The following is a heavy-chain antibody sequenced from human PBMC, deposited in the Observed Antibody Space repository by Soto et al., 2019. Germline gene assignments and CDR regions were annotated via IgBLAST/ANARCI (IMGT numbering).Heavy chain of an antibody. V-gene: IGHV3-23*01. CDR2: ISGSGGST. D-gene: IGHD6-6*01. CDR3: AKEAEYSRSQVDY. CDR1: GLTFSSYA. Sequence: GGSLRLSCAASGLTFSSYAMSWVRQDPGKGLEWVSAISGSGGSTYYADSVKGRFTISRDNSKNTLFLQMNSLRAEDTAVFYCAKEAEYSRSQVDYWGQGTLVTVSS. J-gene: IGHJ4*02.